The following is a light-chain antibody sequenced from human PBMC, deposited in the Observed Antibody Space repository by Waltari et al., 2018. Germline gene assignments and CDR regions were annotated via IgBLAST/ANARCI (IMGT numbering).Light chain of an antibody. Sequence: SHELTQPPSVSVSPGQTARITCSGDTVSKQCVHWYQHKPGQAPVLLIYKDTERPSGIPDRCSGSSSGTSVTLTISGVQAEDEADYYCQLADSTVTYVFGPGTKVIVL. CDR3: QLADSTVTYV. J-gene: IGLJ1*01. CDR1: TVSKQC. V-gene: IGLV3-25*03. CDR2: KDT.